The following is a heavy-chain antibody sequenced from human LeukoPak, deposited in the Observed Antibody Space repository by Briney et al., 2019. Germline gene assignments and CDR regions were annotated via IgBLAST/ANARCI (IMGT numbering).Heavy chain of an antibody. Sequence: ASVKVSCKASGYTFTSYYMHWVRQAPGQGLEGMGIINPSGGSTSYAQKFQGSVTMTRDTSTSTVYMELSSLRSEDTAGYYCARDNRPYSGSYYGRGTTRYFDLWGRGTLVTVSS. J-gene: IGHJ2*01. CDR1: GYTFTSYY. CDR3: ARDNRPYSGSYYGRGTTRYFDL. CDR2: INPSGGST. V-gene: IGHV1-46*01. D-gene: IGHD1-26*01.